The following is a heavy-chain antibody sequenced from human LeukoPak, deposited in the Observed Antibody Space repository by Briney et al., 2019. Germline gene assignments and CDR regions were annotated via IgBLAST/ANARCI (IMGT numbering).Heavy chain of an antibody. D-gene: IGHD6-6*01. CDR1: GYTFTSYG. CDR2: ISAYNGNT. CDR3: ASHRLAARPDYYYMDV. V-gene: IGHV1-18*01. J-gene: IGHJ6*03. Sequence: GASVKVSCKASGYTFTSYGISWVRQAPGQGLEWMGRISAYNGNTNYAQKLQGRVTMTTDTSTSTAYMELRSLRSDDTAVYYCASHRLAARPDYYYMDVWGKGTTVTVSS.